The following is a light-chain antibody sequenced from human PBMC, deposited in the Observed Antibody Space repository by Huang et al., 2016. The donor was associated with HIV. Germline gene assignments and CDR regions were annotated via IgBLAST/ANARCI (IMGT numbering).Light chain of an antibody. CDR3: MQGLQTPWT. J-gene: IGKJ1*01. Sequence: DIVMTQSPLSLPVTPGEPASISCRSSQSLLHSNGYNYLDWYLQKPGQSPQLLIYLGSNRASGVPDRVTGSGSGTDFTLKISRGEAEDVGVYYCMQGLQTPWTFGQGTKVDIK. V-gene: IGKV2-28*01. CDR1: QSLLHSNGYNY. CDR2: LGS.